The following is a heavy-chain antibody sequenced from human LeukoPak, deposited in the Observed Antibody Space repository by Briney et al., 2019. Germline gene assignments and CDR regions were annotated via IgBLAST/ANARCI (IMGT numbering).Heavy chain of an antibody. D-gene: IGHD6-6*01. Sequence: PSETLSLTCTVSSGSITGYYWSWIRQPPGKGLEWIGYVYATGTTNYNPSLKTRATISIDTSKNQFSLKLSSVTAADTAVYYCAKAGAARPFWFDPWGQGTLVTVSS. CDR1: SGSITGYY. V-gene: IGHV4-59*12. J-gene: IGHJ5*02. CDR2: VYATGTT. CDR3: AKAGAARPFWFDP.